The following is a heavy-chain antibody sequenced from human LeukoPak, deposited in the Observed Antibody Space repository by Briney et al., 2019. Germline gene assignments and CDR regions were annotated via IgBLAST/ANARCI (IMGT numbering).Heavy chain of an antibody. CDR3: ARSTEFGELFFDY. J-gene: IGHJ4*02. V-gene: IGHV4-30-4*01. Sequence: PSQTLSLTCTVSGGSISSGDYYWSWIRQPPGKGLEWIGYIYYSGSTYYNPSLKSRVTISVDTSKNQFSLKLSSVTAADTAVYYCARSTEFGELFFDYWGQGTLVTVSS. CDR1: GGSISSGDYY. CDR2: IYYSGST. D-gene: IGHD3-10*01.